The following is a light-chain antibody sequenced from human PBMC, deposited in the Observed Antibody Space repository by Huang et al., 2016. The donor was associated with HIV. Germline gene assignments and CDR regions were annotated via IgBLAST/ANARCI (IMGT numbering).Light chain of an antibody. V-gene: IGKV3-11*01. CDR2: DAS. Sequence: EIVLTQSPATLSLSPGERATLSCRASQSVSSNLAWYQQKLGQAPRLLIYDASNRATRIPAMFSGSGSGTDFTLTISSLEPEDSAVYYCQHRSNWPPYTFGQGTKLEIK. J-gene: IGKJ2*01. CDR3: QHRSNWPPYT. CDR1: QSVSSN.